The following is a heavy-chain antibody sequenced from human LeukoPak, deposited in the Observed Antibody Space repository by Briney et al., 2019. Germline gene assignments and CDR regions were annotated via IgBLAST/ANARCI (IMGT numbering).Heavy chain of an antibody. V-gene: IGHV1-8*01. J-gene: IGHJ4*02. Sequence: ASVKVSCKASGYTFTSYDINWVRQAPGQGLEWMGWMNPNSGNTGYAQKFQGRLTMTRDTSVSTGYMELRSLRSEDTAVYYCAKALQSGWSHYYFDSWGQGTLVTVSS. CDR3: AKALQSGWSHYYFDS. CDR2: MNPNSGNT. D-gene: IGHD6-19*01. CDR1: GYTFTSYD.